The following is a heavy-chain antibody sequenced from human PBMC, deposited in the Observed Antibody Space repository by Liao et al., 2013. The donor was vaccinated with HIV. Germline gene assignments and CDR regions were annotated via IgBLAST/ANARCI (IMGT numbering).Heavy chain of an antibody. CDR2: VSHGGRT. CDR3: ARENWGHFDY. V-gene: IGHV4-34*02. CDR1: GGSFSGYY. D-gene: IGHD7-27*01. Sequence: QVQLQQWGTGLLKPSETLSLTCAVYGGSFSGYYWRWIRQPPGKGLEWIGEVSHGGRTNYNPSLKSRVTISADTSKKQFSLKLSSVTAADTAVYYCARENWGHFDYWGQGTLVTVSS. J-gene: IGHJ4*02.